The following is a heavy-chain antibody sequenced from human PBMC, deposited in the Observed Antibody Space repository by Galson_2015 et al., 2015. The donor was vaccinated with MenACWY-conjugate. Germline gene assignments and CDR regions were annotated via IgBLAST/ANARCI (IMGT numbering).Heavy chain of an antibody. V-gene: IGHV3-15*01. CDR1: ASTFSNAY. Sequence: SLRLSCAGSASTFSNAYMSWVRQAPGKGLEWVGRIKSQTDGGKTDYAAPVKGRFTISRDDSKNTLYLQMNSLKIEDTAVYCTTHKPDSWGGLLFHFYMDVWGKGTTVTVSS. CDR2: IKSQTDGGKT. D-gene: IGHD2-21*01. CDR3: TTHKPDSWGGLLFHFYMDV. J-gene: IGHJ6*03.